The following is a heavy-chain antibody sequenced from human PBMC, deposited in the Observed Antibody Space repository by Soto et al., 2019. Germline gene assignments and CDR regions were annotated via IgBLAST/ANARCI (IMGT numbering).Heavy chain of an antibody. CDR3: ARGQRVNNPLLTKARYYFDY. V-gene: IGHV4-34*01. J-gene: IGHJ4*02. CDR2: INHSGST. CDR1: GGSFSGYY. D-gene: IGHD2-8*01. Sequence: PSETLSLTCAVYGGSFSGYYWSWIRQPPGKGLERIGEINHSGSTNYNPSLKSRVTISVDTSKNQFSLKLSSVTAADTAVYYCARGQRVNNPLLTKARYYFDYWGQGTLVTVSS.